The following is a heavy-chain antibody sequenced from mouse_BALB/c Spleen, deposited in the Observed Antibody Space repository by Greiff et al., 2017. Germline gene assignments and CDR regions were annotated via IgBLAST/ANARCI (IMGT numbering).Heavy chain of an antibody. J-gene: IGHJ3*01. V-gene: IGHV1-7*01. CDR2: INPSTGYT. Sequence: VQLQQSGAELAKPGASVKMSCKASGYTFTSSWMHWVKQRPGQGLEWIGYINPSTGYTEYNQKFKDKATLTADKSSSTAYMQLSSLTSEDSAVYDYASPYYDYDWGFAYWGQGTLVTVSA. CDR1: GYTFTSSW. D-gene: IGHD2-4*01. CDR3: ASPYYDYDWGFAY.